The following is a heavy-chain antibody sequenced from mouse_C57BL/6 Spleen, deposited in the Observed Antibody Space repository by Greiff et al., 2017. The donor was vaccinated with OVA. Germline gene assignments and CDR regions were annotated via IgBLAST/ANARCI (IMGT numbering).Heavy chain of an antibody. D-gene: IGHD1-1*01. Sequence: EVKLVESGPELVKPGASVKISCKASGYSFTGYYMNWVKQSPEKSLEWIGEINPSTGGTTYNQKFKAKATLTVDKSSSTAYMQLKSLTSEDSAVYYCARGYYGSSSTWFAYWGQGTLVTVSA. CDR1: GYSFTGYY. V-gene: IGHV1-42*01. CDR2: INPSTGGT. J-gene: IGHJ3*01. CDR3: ARGYYGSSSTWFAY.